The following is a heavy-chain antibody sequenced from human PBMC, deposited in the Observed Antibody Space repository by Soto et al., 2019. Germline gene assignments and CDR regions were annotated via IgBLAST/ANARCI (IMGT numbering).Heavy chain of an antibody. CDR3: AKDLRPGLVVPTKSGFDP. Sequence: PGGSLRLSCEASGSPFNTYAMTWFRQLPGMGLEWVSTTSIGGNTDFAESVRGRFSVSRDNSKNTLYLQMTNLRAEDAAIYFCAKDLRPGLVVPTKSGFDPWGQGTRVTVSS. CDR1: GSPFNTYA. D-gene: IGHD3-10*01. V-gene: IGHV3-23*01. J-gene: IGHJ5*02. CDR2: TSIGGNT.